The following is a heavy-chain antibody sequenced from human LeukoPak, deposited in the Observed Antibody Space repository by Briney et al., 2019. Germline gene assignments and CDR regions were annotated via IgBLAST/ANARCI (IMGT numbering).Heavy chain of an antibody. V-gene: IGHV1-46*01. CDR2: INPSAGGI. Sequence: GASVKVSCKASGYSLTSYFMHWVRQAPGQGLEWMGIINPSAGGIDYAQKFQGRITMTRDTSTSTVYMELRSLRSEDTAVYYCATDLYCSSTSCYQTTYFDIWGQGTMVTVSS. CDR3: ATDLYCSSTSCYQTTYFDI. J-gene: IGHJ3*02. D-gene: IGHD2-2*01. CDR1: GYSLTSYF.